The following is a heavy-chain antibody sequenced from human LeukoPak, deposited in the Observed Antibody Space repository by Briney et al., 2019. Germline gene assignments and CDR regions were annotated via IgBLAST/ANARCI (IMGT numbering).Heavy chain of an antibody. J-gene: IGHJ4*02. CDR3: ARDKSDGNYYYFDC. CDR1: GFTFSSYG. Sequence: PGGSLRLSCAASGFTFSSYGMHWVRQAPGKGLEWVALIWYDGSKKYYADSVKGRFTISRDNSKNTLYLQMNSLRAEDTAVYYCARDKSDGNYYYFDCWGQETLVTVSS. V-gene: IGHV3-33*08. D-gene: IGHD1-26*01. CDR2: IWYDGSKK.